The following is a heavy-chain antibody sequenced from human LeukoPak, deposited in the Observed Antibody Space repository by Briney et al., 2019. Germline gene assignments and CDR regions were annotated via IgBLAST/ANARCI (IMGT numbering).Heavy chain of an antibody. CDR2: ISWDGKVA. Sequence: PGGSLRLSCAASGFTFSDYGMHWVRQAPGKGLEWVAVISWDGKVAFYADSVRGRFTISRDNAKNSLYLQMNSLRAEDTAVYYCARGGVTTVTTNYWGQGTLVTVSS. D-gene: IGHD4-17*01. J-gene: IGHJ4*02. CDR1: GFTFSDYG. CDR3: ARGGVTTVTTNY. V-gene: IGHV3-30*03.